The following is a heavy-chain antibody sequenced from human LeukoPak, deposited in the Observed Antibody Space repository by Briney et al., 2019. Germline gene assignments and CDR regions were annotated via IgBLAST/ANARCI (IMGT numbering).Heavy chain of an antibody. J-gene: IGHJ5*02. V-gene: IGHV1-2*02. CDR3: ARAKILTGYYVAAADT. CDR1: GYTFTGYY. CDR2: INPNSGGT. Sequence: GASVKVSCKASGYTFTGYYMHWVRQPPGQGLEWMGCINPNSGGTNYAQKLQGRVTMTRDTSISTAYMELSRLRSDDTAVYYCARAKILTGYYVAAADTWGQGTLVTVSS. D-gene: IGHD3-9*01.